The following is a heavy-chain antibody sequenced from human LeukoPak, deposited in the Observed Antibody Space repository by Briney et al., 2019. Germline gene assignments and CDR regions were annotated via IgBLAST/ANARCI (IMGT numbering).Heavy chain of an antibody. J-gene: IGHJ6*03. CDR3: ARDLYSYATMDV. Sequence: PGGSLRLSCAASGFTFSSYSMNWVRQAPGKGLEWVSSISSSSSYIYYADSVKGRFTISRDNAKNSLYLQMNSLRAEDTAVYYCARDLYSYATMDVWGKGTTVTVSS. CDR1: GFTFSSYS. CDR2: ISSSSSYI. D-gene: IGHD5-18*01. V-gene: IGHV3-21*01.